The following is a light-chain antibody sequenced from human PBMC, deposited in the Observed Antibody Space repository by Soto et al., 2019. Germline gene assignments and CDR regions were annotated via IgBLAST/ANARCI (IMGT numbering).Light chain of an antibody. CDR1: QSVASSY. J-gene: IGKJ2*01. CDR3: QQYGSSPPVYT. CDR2: GAS. Sequence: EIVLTQSPGTLSLSPGERATLSCRTSQSVASSYFAWYQQKPGQAPRLLIYGASSRATGIPDRFSGSGSGTDVTLTISRLEPEDFAVYYCQQYGSSPPVYTFGQGTKLEVK. V-gene: IGKV3-20*01.